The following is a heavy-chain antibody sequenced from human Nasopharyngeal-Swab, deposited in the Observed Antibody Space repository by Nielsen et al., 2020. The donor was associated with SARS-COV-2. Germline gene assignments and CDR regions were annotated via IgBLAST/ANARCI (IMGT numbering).Heavy chain of an antibody. J-gene: IGHJ3*02. CDR1: WDSVPSNRAA. D-gene: IGHD3-22*01. Sequence: QALALTRAIPWDSVPSNRAALNWLRQTPARGLEWPGRTCYRSKWYNDYAVSVKSRITINPDTSKNQFYLQLNSVTPEDTAVYYCAYYYDSSGSDAFDIWGQGTMVTVSS. V-gene: IGHV6-1*01. CDR2: TCYRSKWYN. CDR3: AYYYDSSGSDAFDI.